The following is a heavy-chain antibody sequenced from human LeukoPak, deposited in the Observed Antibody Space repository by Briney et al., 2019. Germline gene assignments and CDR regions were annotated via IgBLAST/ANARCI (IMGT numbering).Heavy chain of an antibody. V-gene: IGHV1-69*05. Sequence: SVKVSCKASGGTFSSYAISWVRQAPGQGLEWMGGIIPIFGTANYAQKFQGRVTITTDESTSTAYMELSSLRSEDTAVYYCARGGEYWCSSTSCYPFDYWGQGTLVTVSS. J-gene: IGHJ4*02. CDR3: ARGGEYWCSSTSCYPFDY. CDR1: GGTFSSYA. CDR2: IIPIFGTA. D-gene: IGHD2-2*01.